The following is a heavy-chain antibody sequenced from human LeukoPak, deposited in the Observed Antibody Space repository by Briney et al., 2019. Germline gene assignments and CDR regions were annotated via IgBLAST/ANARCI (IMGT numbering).Heavy chain of an antibody. V-gene: IGHV1-2*02. CDR3: ASRGIAAAGTLCY. CDR2: INPNSGGT. J-gene: IGHJ4*02. CDR1: GYTFTGYY. Sequence: ASVKVSCKASGYTFTGYYMHWVRQAPGQGLEWMGWINPNSGGTNYAQKFQGRVTITRDTSISTAYMELSRLRSDDTAVYYCASRGIAAAGTLCYWGQGTLVTVSS. D-gene: IGHD6-13*01.